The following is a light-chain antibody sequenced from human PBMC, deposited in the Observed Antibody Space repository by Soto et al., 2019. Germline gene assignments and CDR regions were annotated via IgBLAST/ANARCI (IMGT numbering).Light chain of an antibody. V-gene: IGLV2-14*01. CDR3: NSHTSSNTRV. CDR2: EVS. Sequence: QSALTQPASVSGSPGQSITISCIGTSSDVGGYNHVSWYQHHPGKAPKLMIYEVSNRPSGVSNRFSGSKSGNTASLTISGLQADDEADYYCNSHTSSNTRVFGTGTKVTVL. J-gene: IGLJ1*01. CDR1: SSDVGGYNH.